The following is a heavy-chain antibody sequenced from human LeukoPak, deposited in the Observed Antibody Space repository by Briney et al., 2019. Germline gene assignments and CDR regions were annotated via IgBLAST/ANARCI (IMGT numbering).Heavy chain of an antibody. V-gene: IGHV3-30-3*01. CDR1: GFTFGTYA. D-gene: IGHD5-18*01. J-gene: IGHJ4*02. CDR2: ISYHESNK. CDR3: AREYSYDCGY. Sequence: GGSLRLSCAASGFTFGTYAMHWVRQAPGKGLEWVAVISYHESNKYYADSVKGRFTISRDNSKNTLYLQMNSLRPEDTAVYYCAREYSYDCGYWGQGTLVTVSS.